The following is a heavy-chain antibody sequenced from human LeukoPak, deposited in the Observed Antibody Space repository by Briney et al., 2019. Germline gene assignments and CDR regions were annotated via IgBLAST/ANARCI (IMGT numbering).Heavy chain of an antibody. V-gene: IGHV3-30*01. Sequence: GGSLRLSCAASGFTFSSYAMHWVRQAPGKGLEWVAVISYDGSNKYYADSVKGRFTISRDNSKSTLYLQMNSLRAEDTAVYYCARESRDCSSTSCYSGAFDIWGQGTMVTVSS. J-gene: IGHJ3*02. CDR1: GFTFSSYA. D-gene: IGHD2-2*01. CDR3: ARESRDCSSTSCYSGAFDI. CDR2: ISYDGSNK.